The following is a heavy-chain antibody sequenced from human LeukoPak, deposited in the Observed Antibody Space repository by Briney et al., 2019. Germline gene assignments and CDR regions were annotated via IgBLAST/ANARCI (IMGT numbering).Heavy chain of an antibody. D-gene: IGHD3-10*01. CDR3: ARSRLTIVRGVIITPYYMDV. J-gene: IGHJ6*03. V-gene: IGHV3-7*01. Sequence: GGSLRLSCAASGFTFSSYWMSWVRQAPGKGLEWVANIKQDGSEKYYADSVKGRFTISRDNAKNSPYLQMNSLSAETTAVYYCARSRLTIVRGVIITPYYMDVWGKETTVTVSS. CDR1: GFTFSSYW. CDR2: IKQDGSEK.